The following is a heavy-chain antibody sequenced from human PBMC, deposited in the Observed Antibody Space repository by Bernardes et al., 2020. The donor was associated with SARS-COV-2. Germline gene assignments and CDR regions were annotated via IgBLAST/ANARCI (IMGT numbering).Heavy chain of an antibody. Sequence: GGSLRLSCVASKFTFSNYWMHWVRQAPGEGLVWVSRINNDGTNTSYADSVKGRFTISRDNAKNTLYLQMNSLRAEDTAVYYCAGDPVRPRGYMYGRGYYSNSYGLVVWGQGTTVTVSS. CDR1: KFTFSNYW. V-gene: IGHV3-74*01. D-gene: IGHD5-18*01. CDR3: AGDPVRPRGYMYGRGYYSNSYGLVV. CDR2: INNDGTNT. J-gene: IGHJ6*02.